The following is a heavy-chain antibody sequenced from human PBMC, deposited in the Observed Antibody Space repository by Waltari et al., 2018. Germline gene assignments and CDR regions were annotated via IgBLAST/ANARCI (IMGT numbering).Heavy chain of an antibody. V-gene: IGHV3-30*02. CDR3: AKLGSNSSPVDY. J-gene: IGHJ4*02. CDR2: IRYDGSIK. CDR1: GFTFSSYG. Sequence: QVHLVESGGGVVQPGGSLRLSCAASGFTFSSYGMHWVRQAPGKGLEWVEFIRYDGSIKYFADSLKGRFTISRDNSKNTLYLQINSLRPEDTAVYYCAKLGSNSSPVDYWGQGTLVTVSS. D-gene: IGHD6-6*01.